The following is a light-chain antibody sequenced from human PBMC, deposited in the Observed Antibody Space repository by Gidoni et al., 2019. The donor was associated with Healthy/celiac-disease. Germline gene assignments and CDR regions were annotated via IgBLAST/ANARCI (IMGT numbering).Light chain of an antibody. CDR2: EVS. Sequence: QSALTHPASVSGSPGQSITISCTGTSSDVGGYHYVSWYQQHPGKAPKPMIYEVSNRPSGVSNRFSGSKSGSTASLTISGLQAEDEADYYCSSYTSGSTHVVFGGGTKLTVL. CDR3: SSYTSGSTHVV. V-gene: IGLV2-14*01. CDR1: SSDVGGYHY. J-gene: IGLJ2*01.